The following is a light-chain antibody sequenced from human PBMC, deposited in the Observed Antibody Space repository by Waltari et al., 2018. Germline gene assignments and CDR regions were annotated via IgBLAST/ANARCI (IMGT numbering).Light chain of an antibody. CDR1: SSNIGSNS. CDR2: SNN. CDR3: ATWDDSLNGL. Sequence: QSVLTQPPSVSGTPGQRVSISCSGSSSNIGSNSVNWYQQVPGTAPKLLIYSNNQRPSVPPARFSGSKSGTSASLAISGLQSEDEPDYYCATWDDSLNGLFGGGTKLTVL. V-gene: IGLV1-44*01. J-gene: IGLJ2*01.